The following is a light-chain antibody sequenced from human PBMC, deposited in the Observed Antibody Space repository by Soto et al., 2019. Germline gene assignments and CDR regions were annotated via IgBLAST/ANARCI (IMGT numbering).Light chain of an antibody. Sequence: EIVLIQSPATLSLSTGERATLSCRASQSVGSYLACYQHKPGQAPRLLISDASNRATGIPARFSGSGSETDFTLTISSLEPEDSAVYYCQQRSNWPSLTFGGGTKVDIK. CDR2: DAS. V-gene: IGKV3-11*01. J-gene: IGKJ4*01. CDR1: QSVGSY. CDR3: QQRSNWPSLT.